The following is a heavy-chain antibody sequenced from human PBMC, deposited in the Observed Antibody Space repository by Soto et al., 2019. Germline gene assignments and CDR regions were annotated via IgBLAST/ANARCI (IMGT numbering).Heavy chain of an antibody. J-gene: IGHJ4*02. CDR3: ARGGDPDY. V-gene: IGHV3-21*01. D-gene: IGHD2-21*02. CDR1: GFTFSSHS. CDR2: ISGSGNYI. Sequence: GGSLRLSCAASGFTFSSHSFNWVRQAPGKGLEWVSSISGSGNYIDYAASVKGRFTISRDDAKNTLYLQMNNLRVEDTAVYYCARGGDPDYWGQGTLVTVSS.